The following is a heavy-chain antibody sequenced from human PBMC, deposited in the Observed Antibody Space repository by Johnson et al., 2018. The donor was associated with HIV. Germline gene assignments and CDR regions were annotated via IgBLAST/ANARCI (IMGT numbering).Heavy chain of an antibody. Sequence: QVQLVESGGGVVQPGRSLRLSCAASGFTFSSYGMHWVRQAPGKGLEWVAVISYDGSNKYYADSVKGRFTISRDNSKNTLYLQMNSLRAEDTAVYYCAKGLGREAAGTRNAFDIWGQGTMVTVSS. CDR1: GFTFSSYG. CDR2: ISYDGSNK. CDR3: AKGLGREAAGTRNAFDI. V-gene: IGHV3-30*18. J-gene: IGHJ3*02. D-gene: IGHD6-13*01.